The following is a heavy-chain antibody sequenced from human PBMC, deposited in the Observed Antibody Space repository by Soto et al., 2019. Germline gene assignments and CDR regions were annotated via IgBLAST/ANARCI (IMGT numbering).Heavy chain of an antibody. Sequence: EVQLVESGGGLVQTGGSLRLSCAVSGFRFRDYWMSWVRQAPGKGLEWVANIKQDESDKYYVDSVKGRFTISRDNAKNALYLQMNSLRVEDTAVYYCAEYCYTMTCTHFHGYSWGQGTQVTVSS. J-gene: IGHJ5*02. D-gene: IGHD3-16*02. CDR1: GFRFRDYW. CDR2: IKQDESDK. V-gene: IGHV3-7*03. CDR3: AEYCYTMTCTHFHGYS.